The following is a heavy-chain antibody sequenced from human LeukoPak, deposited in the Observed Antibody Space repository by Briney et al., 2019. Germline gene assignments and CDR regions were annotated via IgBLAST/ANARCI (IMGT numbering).Heavy chain of an antibody. CDR2: IYTSGST. J-gene: IGHJ4*02. CDR3: ARDHDSWRSDY. CDR1: SGSISSYY. V-gene: IGHV4-4*07. D-gene: IGHD6-13*01. Sequence: PSETLSLTCTVSSGSISSYYGSWIRQPAGKGPEWIGRIYTSGSTNYNPSLKSRVTMSVDTSKNQFSLKLSSVTAADTAVYYCARDHDSWRSDYWGQGTLVTVSS.